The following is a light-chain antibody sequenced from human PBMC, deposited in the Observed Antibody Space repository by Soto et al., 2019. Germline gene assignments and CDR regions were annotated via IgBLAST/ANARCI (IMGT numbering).Light chain of an antibody. CDR1: QSVLHSSNNKNY. V-gene: IGKV4-1*01. CDR3: QQYYTSPIT. Sequence: DIVMTQSPDSLAVSLGERATINCKSTQSVLHSSNNKNYLAWYQQKVGQPPKLLIYWASTRESGVPDRFSGSGSGTDFTLTISSLRAEDVAVYYCQQYYTSPITFGQGTRLEIK. CDR2: WAS. J-gene: IGKJ5*01.